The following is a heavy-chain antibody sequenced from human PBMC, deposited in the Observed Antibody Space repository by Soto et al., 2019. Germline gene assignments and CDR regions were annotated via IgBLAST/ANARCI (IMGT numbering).Heavy chain of an antibody. V-gene: IGHV3-21*01. Sequence: EVQLVESGGGLVKPGGSLRLSCAASGFTFSSYSMNWVRQAPGKGLEWVSSISSSSSYIYYADSVEGRFTISRDNAKNSLYLQMNSLRAEETAVYYCARDQPGYSYGYGLGYWGQGTLVTVSS. D-gene: IGHD5-18*01. CDR1: GFTFSSYS. CDR3: ARDQPGYSYGYGLGY. J-gene: IGHJ4*02. CDR2: ISSSSSYI.